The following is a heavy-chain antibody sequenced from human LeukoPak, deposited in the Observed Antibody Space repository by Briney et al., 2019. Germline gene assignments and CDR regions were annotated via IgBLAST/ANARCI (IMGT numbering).Heavy chain of an antibody. Sequence: ASVKVSCKASGYMFVSYNLNWVRQAPGQGLEWMGWVNPNSGNTGYAKKFQDTVTFTRDTSISTAYMEMTSLRSEDTAVYYCARDVGYYSDSWGQGTLVTVSS. CDR1: GYMFVSYN. V-gene: IGHV1-8*01. J-gene: IGHJ4*02. CDR3: ARDVGYYSDS. CDR2: VNPNSGNT.